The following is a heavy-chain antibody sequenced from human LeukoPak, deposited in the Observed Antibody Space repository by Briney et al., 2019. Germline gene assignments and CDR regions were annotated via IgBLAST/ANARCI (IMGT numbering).Heavy chain of an antibody. CDR3: TRDWTIALGKGLEDC. CDR1: GFTFSSYW. D-gene: IGHD3-3*02. CDR2: IRQDGGEK. V-gene: IGHV3-7*04. J-gene: IGHJ4*02. Sequence: PGGSLRLSCAASGFTFSSYWMSWVRQAPGKGLEWVANIRQDGGEKNYVDSVKGRFTISRDNAKNSLYLQMNSLRAEDTAVYYCTRDWTIALGKGLEDCWGQGTLVTVSS.